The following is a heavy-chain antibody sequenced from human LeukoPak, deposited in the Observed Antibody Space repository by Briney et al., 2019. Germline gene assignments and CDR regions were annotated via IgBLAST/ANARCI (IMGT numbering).Heavy chain of an antibody. J-gene: IGHJ5*02. V-gene: IGHV3-23*01. D-gene: IGHD3-9*01. Sequence: PGGSLRLSCAASGFTFSSYAMSWVRQAPGKGLEWVSAISGSGGSTYYADSVKGRFTISRDNSKNTLYLQMNSLRAEDTAVYYCARERELRYFDWSPAGWFDPWGQGTLVTVSS. CDR3: ARERELRYFDWSPAGWFDP. CDR2: ISGSGGST. CDR1: GFTFSSYA.